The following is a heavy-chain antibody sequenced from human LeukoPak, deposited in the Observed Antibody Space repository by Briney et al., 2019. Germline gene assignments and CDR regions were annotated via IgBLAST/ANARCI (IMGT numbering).Heavy chain of an antibody. CDR1: GYTFTGYY. D-gene: IGHD3-10*01. V-gene: IGHV1-2*02. Sequence: ASVKVSCKASGYTFTGYYIHWVRQAPGQGLEWMGWINPNSGGTNYAQKFQGRVTMTRDTSISTAYMELSRLRSDDTAVYYCARRLLWFGDHTHWFDPWGQGTLVTVSS. CDR3: ARRLLWFGDHTHWFDP. CDR2: INPNSGGT. J-gene: IGHJ5*02.